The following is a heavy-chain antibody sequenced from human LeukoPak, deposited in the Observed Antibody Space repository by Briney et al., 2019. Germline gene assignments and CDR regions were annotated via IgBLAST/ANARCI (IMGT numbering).Heavy chain of an antibody. D-gene: IGHD5-18*01. CDR3: ARALPRGGYSYGYFDY. V-gene: IGHV4-31*03. CDR1: GGSISSGGYY. J-gene: IGHJ4*02. Sequence: SQTLSLTCTVSGGSISSGGYYWSWIRQHPGKGLEWIGYIYYSGSTYYNPSLKSRVTISVDTSKNQFSLKLSSVTAADTAVYYCARALPRGGYSYGYFDYWGQGTLVTVSS. CDR2: IYYSGST.